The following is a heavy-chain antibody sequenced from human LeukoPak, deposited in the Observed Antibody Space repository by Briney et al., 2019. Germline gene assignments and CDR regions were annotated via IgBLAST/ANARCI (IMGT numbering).Heavy chain of an antibody. D-gene: IGHD1/OR15-1a*01. CDR3: LATTRSRGFDY. CDR2: IRQDGSVQ. Sequence: GGSLRLYCTASGFTFSSYWMSWVRQAPGKGLGWVANIRQDGSVQNYVDSVKGRFTISRDNPKNSVYLQMSSLRAEDTAVYYCLATTRSRGFDYWGQGTLVTVFS. V-gene: IGHV3-7*01. J-gene: IGHJ4*02. CDR1: GFTFSSYW.